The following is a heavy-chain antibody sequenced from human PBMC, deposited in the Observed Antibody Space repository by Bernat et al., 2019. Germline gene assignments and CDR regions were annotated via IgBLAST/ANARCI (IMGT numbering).Heavy chain of an antibody. J-gene: IGHJ4*02. V-gene: IGHV3-7*01. D-gene: IGHD3-10*01. CDR2: IKQDGSEK. Sequence: EVQLVESGGGLVQPGGSLRLSCAASGFTFSSYWMSWVRQAPGKGLEWVADIKQDGSEKYYVDSVKGRFTISRDNAKNSLYLQMNSLRAEDTAVYYCARDKVNYYGSGSYLDYWGQGTLVTFSS. CDR1: GFTFSSYW. CDR3: ARDKVNYYGSGSYLDY.